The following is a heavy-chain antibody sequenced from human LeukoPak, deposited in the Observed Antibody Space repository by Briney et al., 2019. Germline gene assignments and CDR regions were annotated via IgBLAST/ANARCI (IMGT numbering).Heavy chain of an antibody. V-gene: IGHV5-51*01. D-gene: IGHD1-26*01. CDR1: GYSFTSYW. CDR2: IYPGDSDT. J-gene: IGHJ4*02. Sequence: LGESLKISCKGSGYSFTSYWIGWVRQMPGKGLEWMGIIYPGDSDTRYSPSFQGQVTISADKSISTAYLQWSSPKASDTAMYYCARFPLSGSYYFDYWGQGTLVTVSS. CDR3: ARFPLSGSYYFDY.